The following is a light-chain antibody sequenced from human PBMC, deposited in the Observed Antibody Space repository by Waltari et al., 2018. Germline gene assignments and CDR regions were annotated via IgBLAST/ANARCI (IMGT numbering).Light chain of an antibody. CDR2: MAY. V-gene: IGKV1-5*03. Sequence: DIQMTQSPSTLSASLVDRGTISCRASQSVGTWLAWYQQKPGKAPKLLIYMAYSLDSGVPSRFSGSGSGTDFTLTISSLQPDDFATYFCQQYSSFSTFGQGTKV. CDR1: QSVGTW. CDR3: QQYSSFST. J-gene: IGKJ2*01.